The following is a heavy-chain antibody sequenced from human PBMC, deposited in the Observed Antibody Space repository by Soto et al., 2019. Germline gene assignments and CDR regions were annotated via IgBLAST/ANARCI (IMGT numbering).Heavy chain of an antibody. J-gene: IGHJ4*02. Sequence: SETLSLTCAVYGGSFSGYYWTWIRQPPGTGLECIGDINHSGSTNYNPSLKSRVTISVDTSKNQFSPKLTSVTAADTAVYYCARDKITGLFDYWGQGTLVTVSS. CDR2: INHSGST. D-gene: IGHD2-8*02. CDR1: GGSFSGYY. CDR3: ARDKITGLFDY. V-gene: IGHV4-34*01.